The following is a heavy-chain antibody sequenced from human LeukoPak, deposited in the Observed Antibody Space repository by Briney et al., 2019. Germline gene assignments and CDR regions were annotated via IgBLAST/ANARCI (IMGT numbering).Heavy chain of an antibody. CDR1: GYTFTSYD. CDR3: ARGPMYSSSPLGY. CDR2: MNPNSGNT. D-gene: IGHD6-6*01. V-gene: IGHV1-8*03. J-gene: IGHJ4*02. Sequence: ASVKVSCKASGYTFTSYDINWVRQATGQGLEWMGWMNPNSGNTGYAQKFQGRVNITRNTSISTAYMELSSLRSEDTAVYYCARGPMYSSSPLGYWGQGTLVTASS.